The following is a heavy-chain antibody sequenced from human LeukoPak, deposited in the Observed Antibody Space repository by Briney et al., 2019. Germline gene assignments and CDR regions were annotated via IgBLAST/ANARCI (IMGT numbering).Heavy chain of an antibody. Sequence: PSETLSLTCTVSGGSISTYYWSWIRQPPGKGLEWIGYSYYSGSTTHNPSLQGRVTISVDTSRNQFSLKLTSVTAADTAVYYCARAGGGYSFDYWGQGTLVTVSS. CDR2: SYYSGST. J-gene: IGHJ4*02. CDR3: ARAGGGYSFDY. CDR1: GGSISTYY. D-gene: IGHD5-18*01. V-gene: IGHV4-59*01.